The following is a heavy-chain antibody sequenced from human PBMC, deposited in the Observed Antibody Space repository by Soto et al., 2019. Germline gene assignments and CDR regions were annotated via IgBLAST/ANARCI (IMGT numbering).Heavy chain of an antibody. CDR1: GGTFSSYA. D-gene: IGHD3-10*01. CDR2: IIPIFGTA. J-gene: IGHJ6*02. V-gene: IGHV1-69*06. CDR3: ARGPQYYGSGSYYYYGMDV. Sequence: QVQLVQSGAEVKKPGSSVKVSCKASGGTFSSYAISWVRQAPGQGLEWMGGIIPIFGTANYAQKFQGRVTITADKSTSTAYMELSSLRSEDTAVYSCARGPQYYGSGSYYYYGMDVWGQVTTVTVSS.